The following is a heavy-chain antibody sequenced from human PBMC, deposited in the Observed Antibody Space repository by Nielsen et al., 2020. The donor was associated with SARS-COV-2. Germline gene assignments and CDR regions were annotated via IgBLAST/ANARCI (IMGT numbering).Heavy chain of an antibody. D-gene: IGHD1-1*01. Sequence: SETLSLTCTVSAGSISSYYWSWIRQPPGKVLEWLAYIHYSGTANYNPSLKSRGLVSIDTSKNQFSLKLSSVTAADTAVYYGATDGFSFGTFDYWGQGALVTVSS. CDR3: ATDGFSFGTFDY. J-gene: IGHJ4*02. CDR2: IHYSGTA. V-gene: IGHV4-59*01. CDR1: AGSISSYY.